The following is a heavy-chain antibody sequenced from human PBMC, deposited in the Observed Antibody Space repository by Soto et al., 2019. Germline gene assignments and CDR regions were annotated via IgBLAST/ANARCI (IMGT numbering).Heavy chain of an antibody. D-gene: IGHD6-13*01. Sequence: GGSLRLSCAASGFTFSNAWINWVRQAPGKGLEWVGRIKSKTDGGTTDFAAPVKGRFAISRDDSKNMVYLQMNSLKTEDTVLYYCFSDSYSAIILVRFDYWXHGXLVXVSS. V-gene: IGHV3-15*07. CDR2: IKSKTDGGTT. J-gene: IGHJ4*01. CDR3: FSDSYSAIILVRFDY. CDR1: GFTFSNAW.